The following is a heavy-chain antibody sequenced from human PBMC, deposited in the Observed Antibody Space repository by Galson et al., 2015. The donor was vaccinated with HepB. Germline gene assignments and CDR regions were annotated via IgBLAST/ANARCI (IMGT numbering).Heavy chain of an antibody. J-gene: IGHJ5*02. CDR3: ARAGTLLPWFED. Sequence: SVKVSCKASGYTFTSYYIHWVRQAPGQGLEWMGIINPSGGSTSYARKFQGRVTMTRDTSTSTVYMDLSSLRSEDTAVYYCARAGTLLPWFEDWGQGTLVTVSS. D-gene: IGHD3-22*01. CDR1: GYTFTSYY. CDR2: INPSGGST. V-gene: IGHV1-46*01.